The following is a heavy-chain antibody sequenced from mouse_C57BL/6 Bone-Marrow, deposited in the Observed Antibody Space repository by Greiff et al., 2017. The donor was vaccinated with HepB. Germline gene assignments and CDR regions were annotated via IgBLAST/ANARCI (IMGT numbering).Heavy chain of an antibody. D-gene: IGHD1-1*01. V-gene: IGHV3-5*01. Sequence: EVHLVESGPGLVKPSQTVFLTCTVTGISITTGNYRWSWLRQFPGNKLEWIGYIYYSGTITYNPSLTSRTTITRDTPKNQFFLEMNSLTAEDTATYYCARGYYGSSPHYYAMDYWGQGTSVTVSS. CDR1: GISITTGNYR. J-gene: IGHJ4*01. CDR3: ARGYYGSSPHYYAMDY. CDR2: IYYSGTI.